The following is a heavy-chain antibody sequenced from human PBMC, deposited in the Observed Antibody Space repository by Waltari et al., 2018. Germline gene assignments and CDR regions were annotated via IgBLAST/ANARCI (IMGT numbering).Heavy chain of an antibody. CDR3: ARDFLGGWFDP. CDR1: GGSISSYY. Sequence: QVQLQESGPGLVKPSETLSLTCTVSGGSISSYYWSWIRQPPGKGLEWIGYIYYSGSTNYNPSLKSRVTISVDTSKNQFSLKLSSVTAADTAVYYCARDFLGGWFDPWGQGTLVTVSS. CDR2: IYYSGST. V-gene: IGHV4-59*01. J-gene: IGHJ5*02. D-gene: IGHD3-10*01.